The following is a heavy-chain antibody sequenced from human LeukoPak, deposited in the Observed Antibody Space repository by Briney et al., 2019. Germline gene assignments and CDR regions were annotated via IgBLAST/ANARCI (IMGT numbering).Heavy chain of an antibody. CDR3: ASREGFEYCSSTTCLIDS. J-gene: IGHJ5*01. D-gene: IGHD2-2*01. CDR1: GVSITSSDYY. V-gene: IGHV4-39*07. CDR2: INHSGST. Sequence: SETLSLTCNVSGVSITSSDYYWGWIRQPPGKGLEWIGEINHSGSTNYNPSLKSRVTISVDTSKNRFSLKLSSVTAADTAVYYCASREGFEYCSSTTCLIDSWGQEPWSPSPQ.